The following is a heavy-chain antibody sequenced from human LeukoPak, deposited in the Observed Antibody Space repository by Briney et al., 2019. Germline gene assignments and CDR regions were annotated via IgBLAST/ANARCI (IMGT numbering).Heavy chain of an antibody. V-gene: IGHV4-59*11. Sequence: PSETLSLTCTVSGGSISSHYWSWIRQPPGKGLEWIGYIYYSGSTNYNPSLKSRVTISVDTSKNQFSLKLSSVTAADTAVYYCARGPIFMYWGQGTLVTVSS. CDR1: GGSISSHY. CDR3: ARGPIFMY. D-gene: IGHD3-3*01. J-gene: IGHJ4*02. CDR2: IYYSGST.